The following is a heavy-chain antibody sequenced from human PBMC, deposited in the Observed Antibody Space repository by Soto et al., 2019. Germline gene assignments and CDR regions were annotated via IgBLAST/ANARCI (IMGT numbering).Heavy chain of an antibody. CDR3: ARGRYCTNGVCHPHYYYYYMDV. CDR2: INHSGST. J-gene: IGHJ6*03. V-gene: IGHV4-39*07. D-gene: IGHD2-8*01. Sequence: SETLSLTCTVSGGSISSSSYYWGWIRQPPGKGLEWIGEINHSGSTNYNPSLKSRVTISVDTSKNQFSLKLSSVTAADTAVYYCARGRYCTNGVCHPHYYYYYMDVWGKGATVTVSS. CDR1: GGSISSSSYY.